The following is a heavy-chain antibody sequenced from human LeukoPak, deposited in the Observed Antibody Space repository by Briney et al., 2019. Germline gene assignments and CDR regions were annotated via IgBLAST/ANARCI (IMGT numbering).Heavy chain of an antibody. CDR1: GYTFTGYY. V-gene: IGHV1-2*02. CDR3: ARDARKRYYFDY. D-gene: IGHD3-10*01. CDR2: INPNSGGT. Sequence: ASVKVSCKASGYTFTGYYMHWVRQAPGQGLEWMGWINPNSGGTNYAQKLQGRVTMTTDTSTSTAYMELRSLRSDDTAVHYCARDARKRYYFDYWGQGTLVTVSS. J-gene: IGHJ4*02.